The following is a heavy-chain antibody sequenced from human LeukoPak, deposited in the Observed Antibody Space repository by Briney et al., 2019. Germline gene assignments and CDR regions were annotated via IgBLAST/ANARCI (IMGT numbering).Heavy chain of an antibody. CDR2: IYYSGST. Sequence: PETLSLTCTVSGGSISSYYWSWIRQPPGKGLEWIGYIYYSGSTNYNPSLKSRVTISVDTSKNQFSLKLSSVTAADTAVYYCARHFREPRDAFDIWGQGTMVTVSS. CDR1: GGSISSYY. CDR3: ARHFREPRDAFDI. V-gene: IGHV4-59*08. J-gene: IGHJ3*02.